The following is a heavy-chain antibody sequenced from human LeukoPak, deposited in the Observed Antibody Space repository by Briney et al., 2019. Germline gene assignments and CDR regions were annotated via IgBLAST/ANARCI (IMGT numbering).Heavy chain of an antibody. D-gene: IGHD3-10*01. V-gene: IGHV1-46*01. CDR3: ARAHEVRGVIGGLPVDY. CDR2: INPSGGST. CDR1: RYVFTSHA. J-gene: IGHJ4*02. Sequence: ASVKVSCKASRYVFTSHALNWVRQAPGQGLEWMGIINPSGGSTSYAQKFQGRVTMTRDTSTSTVYMELSSLRSEDTAVYYCARAHEVRGVIGGLPVDYWGQGTLVTVSS.